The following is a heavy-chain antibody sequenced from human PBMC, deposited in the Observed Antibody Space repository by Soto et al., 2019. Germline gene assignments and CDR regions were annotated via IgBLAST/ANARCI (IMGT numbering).Heavy chain of an antibody. V-gene: IGHV4-4*07. CDR3: ARDFLYCSSTSCYTFDP. Sequence: SETLSLTCTVSGGSISSYYWSWIRQPAGKGLKWIGRIYTSGSTNYNPSLKSRVTMSVDTSKNQFSLKLSSVTAADTAVYYCARDFLYCSSTSCYTFDPWGQGTLVTVSS. J-gene: IGHJ5*02. CDR1: GGSISSYY. CDR2: IYTSGST. D-gene: IGHD2-2*02.